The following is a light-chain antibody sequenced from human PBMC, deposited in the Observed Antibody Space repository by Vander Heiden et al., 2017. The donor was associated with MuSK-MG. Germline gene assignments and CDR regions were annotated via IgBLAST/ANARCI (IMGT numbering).Light chain of an antibody. CDR3: QQYGSSPPWT. CDR1: QSVSSTF. J-gene: IGKJ1*01. CDR2: GAS. V-gene: IGKV3-20*01. Sequence: DIVLTQSPVTLSLSPGERATLSCRASQSVSSTFLAWYQQKPGQAPRLLIYGASSRATGIPDRFSGSGSGTDFSLTITRLEPEDFAVYYCQQYGSSPPWTFGQGTKVEIK.